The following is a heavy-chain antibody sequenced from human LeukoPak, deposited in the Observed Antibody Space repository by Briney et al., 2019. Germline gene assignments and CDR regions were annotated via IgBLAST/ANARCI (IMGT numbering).Heavy chain of an antibody. CDR3: AKGKAVAGDDDY. D-gene: IGHD6-19*01. CDR1: GFIFSSYW. CDR2: ISWNSGSI. Sequence: GGSLRLSCAASGFIFSSYWMSWVRQAPGKGLEWVSGISWNSGSIGYADSVKGRFTISRDNAKNSLYLQMNSLRAEDTALYYCAKGKAVAGDDDYWGQGTLVTVSS. V-gene: IGHV3-9*01. J-gene: IGHJ4*02.